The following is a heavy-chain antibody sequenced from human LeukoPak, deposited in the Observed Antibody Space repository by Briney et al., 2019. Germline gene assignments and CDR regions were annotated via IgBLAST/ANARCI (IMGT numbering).Heavy chain of an antibody. Sequence: GASLKISCKGSGYSFTSYWIGWVRQLPGKGLEWMGIIYPGDSDTRYSPSFQGQVTISADKSISTAYLQWSSLKASDTAMYYCARGHYSSTSCYNGCDYWGQGTLVTVSS. CDR3: ARGHYSSTSCYNGCDY. D-gene: IGHD2-2*02. CDR1: GYSFTSYW. CDR2: IYPGDSDT. J-gene: IGHJ4*02. V-gene: IGHV5-51*01.